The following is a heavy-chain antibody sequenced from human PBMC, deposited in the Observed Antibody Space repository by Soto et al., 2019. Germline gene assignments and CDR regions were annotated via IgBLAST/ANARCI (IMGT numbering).Heavy chain of an antibody. CDR2: IRSGRDT. J-gene: IGHJ6*02. V-gene: IGHV3-21*01. D-gene: IGHD2-21*02. CDR3: ARAGTAWPLAYGLDV. Sequence: PGGSLTLSCAVSGVTFSNYYIHWVRQAPGKGLEWVSSIRSGRDTFYADSVKGRVSISRDDSTSALSLQMNSLRGEDTAAYFCARAGTAWPLAYGLDVWGQGTQVTVSS. CDR1: GVTFSNYY.